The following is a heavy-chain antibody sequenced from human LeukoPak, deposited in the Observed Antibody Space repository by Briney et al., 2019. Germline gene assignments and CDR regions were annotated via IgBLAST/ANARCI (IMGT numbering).Heavy chain of an antibody. CDR1: GFTFSSYG. CDR3: ARANISLYGDYEDY. V-gene: IGHV3-7*01. Sequence: GGSLRLSCAASGFTFSSYGMSWARQAPGKGLEWVANIKQDGSEKYYVDSVKGRFTISRDNAKNSLYLQMNSLRAEDTAVYYCARANISLYGDYEDYWGQGTLVTVSS. D-gene: IGHD4-17*01. J-gene: IGHJ4*02. CDR2: IKQDGSEK.